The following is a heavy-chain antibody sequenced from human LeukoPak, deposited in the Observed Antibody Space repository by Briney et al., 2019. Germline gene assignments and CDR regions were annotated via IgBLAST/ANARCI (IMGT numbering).Heavy chain of an antibody. D-gene: IGHD3-10*01. Sequence: SETLSLTCTVSGGSISSSSYYWGWIRQPPGRGLEWIGEINQSGSSTYNPSLKSRVTMSVDTSKNQLSLKMTSVTAADTAVYYCASIHQVRGSDTFDIWGQGTMVTVSS. J-gene: IGHJ3*02. CDR3: ASIHQVRGSDTFDI. CDR2: INQSGSS. V-gene: IGHV4-39*07. CDR1: GGSISSSSYY.